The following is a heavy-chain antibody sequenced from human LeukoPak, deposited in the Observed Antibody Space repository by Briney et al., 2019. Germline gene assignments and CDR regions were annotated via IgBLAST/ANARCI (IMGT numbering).Heavy chain of an antibody. Sequence: GASVKVSRKASGYTFTSYGISWVRQAPGQGLEWMGWISAYNGNTNYAQKLQGRVTMTTDTSTSTAYMELRSLRSDDTAVYYCARDFMVAICSAYYFDYWGQGTLVTVSS. V-gene: IGHV1-18*04. J-gene: IGHJ4*02. CDR2: ISAYNGNT. D-gene: IGHD5-12*01. CDR1: GYTFTSYG. CDR3: ARDFMVAICSAYYFDY.